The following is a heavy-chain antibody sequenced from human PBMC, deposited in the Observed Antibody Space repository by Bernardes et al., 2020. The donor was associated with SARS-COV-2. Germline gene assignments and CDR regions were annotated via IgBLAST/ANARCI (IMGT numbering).Heavy chain of an antibody. D-gene: IGHD2-15*01. Sequence: GGSLRLSCAASGFTFSSFAIHWVRQTPGRGLEWVAAISHDGKKWFYGDSVKGRFTISRDNSNNTLYLQMKSLRSDDTAVYYCAKVRRPCGGGSCYAAYYYYGLDVWGQGTTVTVS. CDR2: ISHDGKKW. V-gene: IGHV3-30*18. CDR1: GFTFSSFA. CDR3: AKVRRPCGGGSCYAAYYYYGLDV. J-gene: IGHJ6*02.